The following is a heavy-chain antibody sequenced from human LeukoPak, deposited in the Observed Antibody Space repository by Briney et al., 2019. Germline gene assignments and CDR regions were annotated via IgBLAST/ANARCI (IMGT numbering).Heavy chain of an antibody. Sequence: AGGSLRLSCAASGFTFSSYAVTWVRQAPGKGLEWVSGTTGSGDTTFYADSVKGRFTISRDNSKNTLYLQMHSLRAEDTAVYYCVKDYSTIAAAANPLFDYWGQGALVTVSS. D-gene: IGHD6-13*01. J-gene: IGHJ4*02. CDR3: VKDYSTIAAAANPLFDY. CDR2: TTGSGDTT. CDR1: GFTFSSYA. V-gene: IGHV3-23*01.